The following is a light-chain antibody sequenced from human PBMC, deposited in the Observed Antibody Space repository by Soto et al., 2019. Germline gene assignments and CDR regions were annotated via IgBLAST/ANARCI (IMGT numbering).Light chain of an antibody. CDR3: AAWDDSLSAVV. CDR2: RND. V-gene: IGLV1-47*01. J-gene: IGLJ2*01. Sequence: QLVLTQPPSASGTPGQRVTISCSGSSSNIGSNYVYWYQQLPGSAPKLLIYRNDQRPSGVPDRCSASKSGTAASLAISGLRSEDEADYHCAAWDDSLSAVVFGGGTKLTVL. CDR1: SSNIGSNY.